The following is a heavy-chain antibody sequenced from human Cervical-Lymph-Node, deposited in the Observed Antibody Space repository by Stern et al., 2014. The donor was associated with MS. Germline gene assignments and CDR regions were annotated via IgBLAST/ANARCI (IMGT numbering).Heavy chain of an antibody. Sequence: VQLVESGSEVKKPGASVKVSCKASGYILTSHGIPWVRQAPGQGLEWMGWISAYNGNTNYAQKFQGRVTMTIDTSTNTAYLELRSLRSDDTAVYFCARNDYYDSSGYLDDAFDIWGQGTMVTVSS. D-gene: IGHD3-22*01. CDR1: GYILTSHG. CDR3: ARNDYYDSSGYLDDAFDI. J-gene: IGHJ3*02. V-gene: IGHV1-18*01. CDR2: ISAYNGNT.